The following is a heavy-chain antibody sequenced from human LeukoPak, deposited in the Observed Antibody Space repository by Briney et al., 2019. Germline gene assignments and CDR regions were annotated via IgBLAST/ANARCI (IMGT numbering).Heavy chain of an antibody. CDR2: IYPGDSDT. CDR3: ARQGGSYGYFDY. Sequence: HGESLKISFTGSGXTFTSYCIGWVRQMPGKGLEWMGIIYPGDSDTRYSPSFQGQVTISADKSINTAYLQWSSLKASDTAMYYCARQGGSYGYFDYWGQGTPVTVS. D-gene: IGHD1-26*01. CDR1: GXTFTSYC. J-gene: IGHJ4*02. V-gene: IGHV5-51*01.